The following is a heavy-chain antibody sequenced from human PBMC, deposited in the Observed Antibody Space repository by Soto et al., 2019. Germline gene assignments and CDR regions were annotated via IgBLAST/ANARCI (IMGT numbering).Heavy chain of an antibody. J-gene: IGHJ4*02. CDR3: ARHLRSSTSCPGALDY. CDR1: GGSISSSSYY. CDR2: IYYSGST. D-gene: IGHD2-2*01. Sequence: QLQLHESGPGLVKPSETLSLTCTVSGGSISSSSYYWGWIRQPPGKGLEWIGSIYYSGSTYYNPSLKSRVTISVDTSKNQFSLKLSSVTAADTAVYYCARHLRSSTSCPGALDYWGQGTLVTVSS. V-gene: IGHV4-39*01.